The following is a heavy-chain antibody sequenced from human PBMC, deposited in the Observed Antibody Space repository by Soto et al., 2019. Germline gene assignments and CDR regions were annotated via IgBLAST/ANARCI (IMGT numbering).Heavy chain of an antibody. Sequence: SETLSLTCSVSGGSISSYYWSWIRQPAGKGLEWIGRIYTSGSTNYNPSLKSRVTMSVDTSTDQFSLKLSSVTAADTAVYYCARDSRYYDILTGYYNEYFQHGGKGTLVIVSS. CDR2: IYTSGST. CDR3: ARDSRYYDILTGYYNEYFQH. V-gene: IGHV4-4*07. J-gene: IGHJ1*01. D-gene: IGHD3-9*01. CDR1: GGSISSYY.